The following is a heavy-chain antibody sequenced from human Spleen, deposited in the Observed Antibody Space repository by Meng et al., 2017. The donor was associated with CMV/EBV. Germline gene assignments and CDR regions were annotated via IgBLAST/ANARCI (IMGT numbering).Heavy chain of an antibody. CDR3: VRGVGFCSSTNCYWDQTLYYYYGMDV. V-gene: IGHV4-4*07. CDR1: GGSISSYY. J-gene: IGHJ6*02. D-gene: IGHD2-2*03. CDR2: IYTSGST. Sequence: SETLSLTCTVSGGSISSYYWSWIRQPAGKGLEWIGRIYTSGSTNYNPSLKSRVTMSVDTSKNQFSLKLSSVTAADTAVYYCVRGVGFCSSTNCYWDQTLYYYYGMDVWGQGTTVTVSS.